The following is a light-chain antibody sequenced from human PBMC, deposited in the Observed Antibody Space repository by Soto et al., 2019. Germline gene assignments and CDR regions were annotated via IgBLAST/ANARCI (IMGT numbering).Light chain of an antibody. J-gene: IGKJ2*01. CDR2: DAS. CDR1: QSISSW. CDR3: LQYSRSPYT. V-gene: IGKV1-5*01. Sequence: DIQMTQSPSTLSASVGDRVIITCRASQSISSWLAWYQQKPGKAPKLLIYDASSLFAAVSSRFTGSGSGTEFTLTIKSLQPDDLATYYCLQYSRSPYTFGQGTKLEIK.